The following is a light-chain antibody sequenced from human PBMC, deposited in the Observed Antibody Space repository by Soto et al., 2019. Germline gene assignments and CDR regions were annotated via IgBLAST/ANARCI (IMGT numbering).Light chain of an antibody. Sequence: DIQMTQSPISLSASVGDGVTITCRASHSIMTYLNWYQLKPGKPTRLLIYAASSLQSGVPSRLSGSGSGTDFTLTITTLQPEDFASYYCQQSYNSTHPFGQVTKVDIX. CDR1: HSIMTY. CDR3: QQSYNSTHP. J-gene: IGKJ1*01. V-gene: IGKV1-39*01. CDR2: AAS.